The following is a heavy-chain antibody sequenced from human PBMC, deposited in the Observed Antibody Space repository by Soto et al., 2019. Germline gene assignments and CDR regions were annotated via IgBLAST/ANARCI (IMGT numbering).Heavy chain of an antibody. V-gene: IGHV3-21*01. J-gene: IGHJ6*02. Sequence: EVQLVESGGGLVKPGGSLRLSCAASGFTFSSYSVNWVRQVPGKGLEWVSSISSTSDYIYYAESVRGRFTISRDNAKNSLFLQMNTLRAEDTAVYYCARAQGVYAIPPYYYGFDVWGQGPTVTVSS. CDR2: ISSTSDYI. D-gene: IGHD2-8*01. CDR1: GFTFSSYS. CDR3: ARAQGVYAIPPYYYGFDV.